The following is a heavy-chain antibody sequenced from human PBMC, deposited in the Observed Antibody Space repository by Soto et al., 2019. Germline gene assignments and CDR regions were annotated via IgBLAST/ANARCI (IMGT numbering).Heavy chain of an antibody. CDR1: GFTFSSYA. Sequence: GWSLRLSCAASGFTFSSYAMSWVRQAPGKGLEWVSAISGSGGSTYYADSVKGRFTISRDNSKNTLYLQMNSLRAEDTAVYYCAKDEQLGGWFDPWGQGTLVTVSS. CDR3: AKDEQLGGWFDP. V-gene: IGHV3-23*01. CDR2: ISGSGGST. D-gene: IGHD6-6*01. J-gene: IGHJ5*02.